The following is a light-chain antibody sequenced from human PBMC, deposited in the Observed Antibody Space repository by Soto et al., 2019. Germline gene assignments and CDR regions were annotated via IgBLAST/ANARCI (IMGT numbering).Light chain of an antibody. J-gene: IGKJ1*01. CDR2: DVS. V-gene: IGKV3-11*01. CDR1: ESVTNY. CDR3: QQRSDWPWT. Sequence: EIVLRQSPATLSLSPGERGTLSCRASESVTNYLAWYQQKPGQAPRLLVYDVSNRATGTPARFSGGGSGTDFTLTISNLEPEDFAVYYCQQRSDWPWTFGQGTKVDNK.